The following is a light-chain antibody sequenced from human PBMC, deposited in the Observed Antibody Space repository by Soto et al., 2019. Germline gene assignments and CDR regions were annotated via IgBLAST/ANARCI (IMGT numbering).Light chain of an antibody. CDR2: DVT. Sequence: QSALTQPASVSGSPGQSITISCTGTSSDIGSYNYVSWYQQHPGQAPKLMIYDVTNRPSGVSNRFSGSKSGNTASLTISGLQAEDEADYYCSSPRSSSFYVFGTGTKLTGL. CDR1: SSDIGSYNY. CDR3: SSPRSSSFYV. V-gene: IGLV2-14*03. J-gene: IGLJ1*01.